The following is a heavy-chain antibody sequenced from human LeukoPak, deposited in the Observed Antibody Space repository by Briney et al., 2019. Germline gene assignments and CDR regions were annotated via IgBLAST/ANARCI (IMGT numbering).Heavy chain of an antibody. CDR3: AREATEGYFDY. V-gene: IGHV3-72*01. J-gene: IGHJ4*02. CDR2: TRNKANSYTT. Sequence: GGSLRLSCAASGFTFSDHYMDWVGQAPGKGLEWVGRTRNKANSYTTEYAASVKGRFTISRDDSKNSLYLQMNSLKTEDTSVYYCAREATEGYFDYWGQGTLVTVSS. CDR1: GFTFSDHY. D-gene: IGHD5-12*01.